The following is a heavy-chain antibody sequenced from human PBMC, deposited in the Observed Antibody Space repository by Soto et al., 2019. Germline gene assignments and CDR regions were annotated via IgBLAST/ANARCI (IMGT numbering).Heavy chain of an antibody. CDR1: GFTFSSYA. J-gene: IGHJ4*02. V-gene: IGHV3-23*01. CDR3: ARDPNGDYVGAFDD. D-gene: IGHD4-17*01. CDR2: ITGSGAGT. Sequence: GGSLRLSCAASGFTFSSYAMNWVRQAPGRGLEWVSSITGSGAGTDYADSVRGRFTISRDNSENTLYLQMNSLRAEDTALYYCARDPNGDYVGAFDDWGQGTLVTVS.